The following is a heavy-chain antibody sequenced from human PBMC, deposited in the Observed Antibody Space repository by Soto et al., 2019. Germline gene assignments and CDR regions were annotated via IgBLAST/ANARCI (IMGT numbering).Heavy chain of an antibody. J-gene: IGHJ4*02. Sequence: ASVKVSCKASGYTFTTYGMHWVRQAPGQGLEWMGWINVGNGDTKDSQKFQGRVTISRDTSASTAYMELSSLRSEDTAVYYCARGSSSGWPFIFWGQGTLVTVSS. CDR1: GYTFTTYG. CDR2: INVGNGDT. V-gene: IGHV1-3*01. CDR3: ARGSSSGWPFIF. D-gene: IGHD6-19*01.